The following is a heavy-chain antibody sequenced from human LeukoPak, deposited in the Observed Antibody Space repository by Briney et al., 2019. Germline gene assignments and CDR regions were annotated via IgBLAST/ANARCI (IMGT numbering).Heavy chain of an antibody. CDR1: GGSISSGGYY. CDR2: IYYSGST. Sequence: SETLSLTCTVSGGSISSGGYYWSWIRQHPGKGLEWIGYIYYSGSTYYNPSLKSRVTISVDTSKNQFSLKLSSVTAADTAVYYCARDRGGNNWFDPWGQGTLVTVSP. V-gene: IGHV4-31*03. CDR3: ARDRGGNNWFDP. D-gene: IGHD3-16*01. J-gene: IGHJ5*02.